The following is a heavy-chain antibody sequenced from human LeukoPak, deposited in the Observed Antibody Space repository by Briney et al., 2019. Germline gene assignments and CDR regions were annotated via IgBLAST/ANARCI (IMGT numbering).Heavy chain of an antibody. CDR3: AREYCSGGSCYSSLDAFDI. D-gene: IGHD2-15*01. V-gene: IGHV3-21*01. CDR1: GFTFSSYS. J-gene: IGHJ3*02. Sequence: GGSLRLSCAASGFTFSSYSMNWVRQAPGKGLEWVSSISSSSSYIYYADSVKGRFTISRDNAKNSLYLQMNSLRAEDTAVYYCAREYCSGGSCYSSLDAFDIWGQGTMVTVSS. CDR2: ISSSSSYI.